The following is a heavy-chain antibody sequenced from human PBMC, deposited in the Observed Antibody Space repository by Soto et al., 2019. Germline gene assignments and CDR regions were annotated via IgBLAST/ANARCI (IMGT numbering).Heavy chain of an antibody. CDR1: GGSISSGGYF. Sequence: PSETLSLPWTVSGGSISSGGYFWSWIRQHPGKGLEWIGYIYYSGSTYYNPSLKSRVTISVDPFKNQFSLKLSSVTAADTAVYYCARAVPFGFQMAATGVFYF. D-gene: IGHD3-3*01. CDR2: IYYSGST. V-gene: IGHV4-31*02. CDR3: ARAVPFGFQMAATGVFYF. J-gene: IGHJ1*01.